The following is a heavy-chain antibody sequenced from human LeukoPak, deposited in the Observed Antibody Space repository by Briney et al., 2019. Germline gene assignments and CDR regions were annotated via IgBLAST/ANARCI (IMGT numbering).Heavy chain of an antibody. J-gene: IGHJ4*02. D-gene: IGHD1-1*01. CDR3: ARHNWNDVRIDY. V-gene: IGHV4-59*08. CDR2: IYYSGST. Sequence: PSETLSLTCTVSGGSISSYYWSWIRQPPGKGLEWIGYIYYSGSTSYNPSLKSRVTISVDTSKNQFSLKLSSVTVADTAVYYCARHNWNDVRIDYWGQGTLVTVSS. CDR1: GGSISSYY.